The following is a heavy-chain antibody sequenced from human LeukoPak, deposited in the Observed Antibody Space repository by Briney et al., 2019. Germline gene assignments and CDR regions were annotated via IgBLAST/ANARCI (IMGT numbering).Heavy chain of an antibody. CDR2: ISYDGINK. D-gene: IGHD3-3*01. Sequence: PGGSLRLSCAASGFTFSSYAMHWVRQAPGKGLEWGAVISYDGINKYYADSVKGRFTISRDNSKNTLYLQMNSLRAEDTAVYYCARGDFSYYDFWSGNPPMDVWGKGTTVTVSS. CDR1: GFTFSSYA. V-gene: IGHV3-30*01. J-gene: IGHJ6*04. CDR3: ARGDFSYYDFWSGNPPMDV.